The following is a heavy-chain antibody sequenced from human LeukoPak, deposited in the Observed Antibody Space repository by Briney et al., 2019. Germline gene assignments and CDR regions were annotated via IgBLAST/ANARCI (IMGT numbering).Heavy chain of an antibody. J-gene: IGHJ4*02. Sequence: PGGSLRLSCAASGFTFSNYWMHWVRQAPGKGLVWVSRIDSHGGNINYGDSVKGRFTISRGNAKNTLYLQMNSLRAEDTAVYYCARDYGSLGDYWGQGILVTVSS. CDR3: ARDYGSLGDY. D-gene: IGHD1-26*01. CDR1: GFTFSNYW. V-gene: IGHV3-74*01. CDR2: IDSHGGNI.